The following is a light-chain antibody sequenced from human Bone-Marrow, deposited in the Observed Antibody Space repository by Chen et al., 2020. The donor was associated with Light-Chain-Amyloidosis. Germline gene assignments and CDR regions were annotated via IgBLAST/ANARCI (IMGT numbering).Light chain of an antibody. Sequence: SYDLPHPPSVSVSPGQTPRITCSGDDLPTKYAYWYQQKPGQAPVLVIHRDTERPSGISERFSGSSSGTTATLTISGVQAEDEADYHCQSADSSGTYEVIFGGGTKLTVL. CDR3: QSADSSGTYEVI. CDR1: DLPTKY. J-gene: IGLJ2*01. V-gene: IGLV3-25*03. CDR2: RDT.